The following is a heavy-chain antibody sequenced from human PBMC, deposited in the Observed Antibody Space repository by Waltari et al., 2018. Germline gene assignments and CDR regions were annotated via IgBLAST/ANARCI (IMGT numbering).Heavy chain of an antibody. CDR2: NNPTSGAK. V-gene: IGHV1-2*06. D-gene: IGHD7-27*01. CDR1: GYGFTAYY. Sequence: QVQMVQSGAEVKKPGASVKVSCKASGYGFTAYYLHWVRQAPGQGLEWMGRNNPTSGAKTYAPKCQGRGTITRDTSISTAYMEVTGLRSDDTAVYYCARVLSTVQLGIFAYWGQGTVVTVSS. CDR3: ARVLSTVQLGIFAY. J-gene: IGHJ4*02.